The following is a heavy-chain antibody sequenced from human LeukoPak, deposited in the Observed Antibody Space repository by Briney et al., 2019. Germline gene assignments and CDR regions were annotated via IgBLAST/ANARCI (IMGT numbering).Heavy chain of an antibody. D-gene: IGHD4-17*01. CDR1: GGSFSTYA. CDR3: SNNAFGDYAFDY. J-gene: IGHJ4*02. V-gene: IGHV1-69*05. Sequence: SVKVSCKASGGSFSTYAISWVRPAPGQGLEWMGGIIPIYGTRNYAQKFQGRVTITTDAYTTTAYTAYMELSSLRTEDTAVYYCSNNAFGDYAFDYWGQGTLVTVSS. CDR2: IIPIYGTR.